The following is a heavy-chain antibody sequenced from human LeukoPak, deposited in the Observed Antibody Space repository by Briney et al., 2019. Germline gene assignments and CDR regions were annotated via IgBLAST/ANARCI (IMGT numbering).Heavy chain of an antibody. V-gene: IGHV3-53*01. CDR1: GFTVSSNY. Sequence: PGGSLRLSCAASGFTVSSNYMSWVRQAPGKGLEWVSVIYSGGSTYYADSVKGRFTISRDNSQNTLYLQMNSLRAEDTAVYYCAREGYCSSTSGYTLGDAFDIWGQGTMVTVSS. CDR3: AREGYCSSTSGYTLGDAFDI. CDR2: IYSGGST. D-gene: IGHD2-2*02. J-gene: IGHJ3*02.